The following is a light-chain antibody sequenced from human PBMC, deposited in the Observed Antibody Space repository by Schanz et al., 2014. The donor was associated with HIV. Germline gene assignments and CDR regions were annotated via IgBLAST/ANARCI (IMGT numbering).Light chain of an antibody. J-gene: IGLJ2*01. V-gene: IGLV1-51*01. CDR3: QSFDSSLSAVV. CDR2: ASH. CDR1: AFNIGHNF. Sequence: QSVLTQPPSVSGAPGQRVSISCSGSAFNIGHNFVSWYQQFPGTAPKLLIYASHERPSEIPDRFSGSKSGTSASLAITGLQAEDEADYYCQSFDSSLSAVVFGGGTKLTVL.